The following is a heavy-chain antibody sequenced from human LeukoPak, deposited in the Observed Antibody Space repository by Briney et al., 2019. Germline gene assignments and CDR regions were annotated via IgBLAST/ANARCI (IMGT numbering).Heavy chain of an antibody. J-gene: IGHJ4*02. V-gene: IGHV3-30*18. D-gene: IGHD1-26*01. CDR2: ISYDGSNK. CDR1: GFTFSSYA. CDR3: AKDRPVSGSIGYFDY. Sequence: TGGSLRLSCAASGFTFSSYAMSWIRQAPGKGLEWVAVISYDGSNKYYADSVKGRFTISRDNSKNTLYLQMNSLRAEDTAVYYCAKDRPVSGSIGYFDYWGQGTLVTVSS.